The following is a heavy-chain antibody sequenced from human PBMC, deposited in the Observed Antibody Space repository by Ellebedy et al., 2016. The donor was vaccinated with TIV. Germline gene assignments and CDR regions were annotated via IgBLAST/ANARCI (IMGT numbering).Heavy chain of an antibody. Sequence: PGGSLRLSCSASAVLFINYAMTWVRQAPGKGLEWVSTISGTSGSIYYKDSVRGRFTISRDNSNNTVFLQMSRLNTDDTAVYYCSKQIHGAYVLGPFNAWGQGTLVTVSS. J-gene: IGHJ5*02. D-gene: IGHD1-26*01. CDR1: AVLFINYA. V-gene: IGHV3-23*01. CDR3: SKQIHGAYVLGPFNA. CDR2: ISGTSGSI.